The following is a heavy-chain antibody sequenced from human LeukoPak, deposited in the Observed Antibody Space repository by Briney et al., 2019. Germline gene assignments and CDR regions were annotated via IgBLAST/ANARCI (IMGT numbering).Heavy chain of an antibody. J-gene: IGHJ3*02. CDR3: TIISYDAFDI. V-gene: IGHV3-74*01. CDR2: INSDGSST. Sequence: GGSLRLSCVASGFTFSSYWMHWVRQAPGKGLVWVSRINSDGSSTSYADSVKGRFTISRDNAKNTLYLQMNSLRAEDTAVYYCTIISYDAFDIWGQGTMVTVSS. D-gene: IGHD3-3*02. CDR1: GFTFSSYW.